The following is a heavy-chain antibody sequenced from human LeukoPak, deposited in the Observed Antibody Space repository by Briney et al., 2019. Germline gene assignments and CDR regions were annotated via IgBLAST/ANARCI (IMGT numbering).Heavy chain of an antibody. Sequence: GGSLRLSCAASGFTFSSYTMSWVRQAPGKGLEWVSAISGSGGSTYYADSVKGRFTISRDNSKNTLYLQMNSLRAEDTAVYYCAKAGGSGHYYMDVWGKGTTVTVSS. CDR1: GFTFSSYT. D-gene: IGHD3-16*01. J-gene: IGHJ6*03. CDR3: AKAGGSGHYYMDV. CDR2: ISGSGGST. V-gene: IGHV3-23*01.